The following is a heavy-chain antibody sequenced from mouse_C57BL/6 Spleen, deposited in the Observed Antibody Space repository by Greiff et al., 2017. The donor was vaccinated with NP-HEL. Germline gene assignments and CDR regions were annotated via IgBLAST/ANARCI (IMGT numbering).Heavy chain of an antibody. V-gene: IGHV1-59*01. Sequence: VQLQQPGAELVRPGTSVKLSCKASGYTFTSYWMHWVKQRPGQGLEWIGVIDPSDSYTNYNQKFKGKATLTVDTSSSTAYMQLSSLTSEDSAVYYCARSTMVTTPFAYWGQGTLVTVSA. CDR3: ARSTMVTTPFAY. J-gene: IGHJ3*01. D-gene: IGHD2-2*01. CDR1: GYTFTSYW. CDR2: IDPSDSYT.